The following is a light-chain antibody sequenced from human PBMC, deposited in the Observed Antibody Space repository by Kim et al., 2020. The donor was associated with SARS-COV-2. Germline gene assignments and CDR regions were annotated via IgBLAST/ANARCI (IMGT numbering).Light chain of an antibody. CDR1: QSVSSNY. CDR3: QQYGSSPYT. CDR2: GAS. J-gene: IGKJ2*01. Sequence: PGERATLSCRASQSVSSNYLAWYQQKPGRAPRLLIYGASSRATGIPDRFSGSGSGTDFTLTISRLEPEDFAVYYCQQYGSSPYTFGQGTKLEI. V-gene: IGKV3-20*01.